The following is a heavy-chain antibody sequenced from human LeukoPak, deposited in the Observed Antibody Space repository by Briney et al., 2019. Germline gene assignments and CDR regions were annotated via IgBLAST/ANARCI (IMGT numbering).Heavy chain of an antibody. CDR2: ISHSGNT. V-gene: IGHV4-38-2*02. Sequence: PSETLSLTCTVSGNSISSGYYWGWIRQPPGKGLKWIGSISHSGNTYHNPSLKSRVTISVDTSKNQFSLKLSSVTAADTAVYYCARDKYSGSYSSFYPQDYWGQGTLVTVSS. J-gene: IGHJ4*02. D-gene: IGHD1-26*01. CDR1: GNSISSGYY. CDR3: ARDKYSGSYSSFYPQDY.